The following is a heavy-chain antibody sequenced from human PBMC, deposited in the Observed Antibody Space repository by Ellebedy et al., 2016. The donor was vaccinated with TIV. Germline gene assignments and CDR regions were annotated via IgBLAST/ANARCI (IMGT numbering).Heavy chain of an antibody. CDR1: GGSFSGYY. D-gene: IGHD2-21*01. CDR2: IFYTGKT. Sequence: MPSETLSLTCAMSGGSFSGYYWGWIRQPPGKGLEWIGAIFYTGKTYYNPSLKGRVTISVARSKNQFSLNLNSVTAADTAVYFCAKDTIAVAVGDSWGQGTLVTVSS. J-gene: IGHJ4*02. CDR3: AKDTIAVAVGDS. V-gene: IGHV4-34*12.